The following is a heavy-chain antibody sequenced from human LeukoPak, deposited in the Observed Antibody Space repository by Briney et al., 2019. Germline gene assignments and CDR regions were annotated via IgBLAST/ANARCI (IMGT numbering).Heavy chain of an antibody. CDR3: ASKSAVEGFDY. V-gene: IGHV1-69*02. CDR2: IIPILGIA. J-gene: IGHJ4*02. CDR1: GGTFSSYT. D-gene: IGHD6-19*01. Sequence: SVKVSCKASGGTFSSYTISWVRQAPGQGLEWMGRIIPILGIANYAQKFQGRVTITADKSTSTAYMELSSLRSEDTAVYYCASKSAVEGFDYWGQGTLVTVSS.